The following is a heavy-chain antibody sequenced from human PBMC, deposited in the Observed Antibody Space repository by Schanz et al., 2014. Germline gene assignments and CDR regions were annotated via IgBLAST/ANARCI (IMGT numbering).Heavy chain of an antibody. Sequence: QVQLVQSGAEVKKPGASVKVSCKASGYTFVSYSMHWVRQAPGQGLEWMGIINPSGGGTSYALRFQDRVTVTRDTSRSTVYMELSRLKSDDTAVYYCARAFGGYDPAGALDYWGQGTLDTVSS. CDR1: GYTFVSYS. D-gene: IGHD5-12*01. J-gene: IGHJ4*02. CDR2: INPSGGGT. CDR3: ARAFGGYDPAGALDY. V-gene: IGHV1-46*01.